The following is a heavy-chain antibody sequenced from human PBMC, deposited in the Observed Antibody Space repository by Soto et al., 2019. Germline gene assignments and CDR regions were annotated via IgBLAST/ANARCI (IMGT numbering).Heavy chain of an antibody. CDR3: ARDFQANNWNLNWFDP. CDR1: GGTFGSYA. J-gene: IGHJ5*02. Sequence: SVKVSCKASGGTFGSYAISWVRQAPGQGLEWMGGIIPIFGTANYAQKFQGRVTITADKSTSTAYMELSSLRSEDTAVYYCARDFQANNWNLNWFDPWGQGTLVTVSS. CDR2: IIPIFGTA. V-gene: IGHV1-69*06. D-gene: IGHD1-7*01.